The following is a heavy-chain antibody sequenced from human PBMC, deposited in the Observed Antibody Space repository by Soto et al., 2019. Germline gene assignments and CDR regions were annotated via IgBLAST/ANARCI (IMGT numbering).Heavy chain of an antibody. J-gene: IGHJ3*02. CDR1: GFTFGDYA. CDR2: IRSKAYGGTT. Sequence: PGGPLRLSCTASGFTFGDYAMGWFRQAPGKGLEWVGFIRSKAYGGTTEYAASVKGRFTISRDDSKCIAYLQMNSLKTEDTAVYYCTRDLGYYGSGSYGADAFDIWGQGTMVTVSS. D-gene: IGHD3-10*01. V-gene: IGHV3-49*03. CDR3: TRDLGYYGSGSYGADAFDI.